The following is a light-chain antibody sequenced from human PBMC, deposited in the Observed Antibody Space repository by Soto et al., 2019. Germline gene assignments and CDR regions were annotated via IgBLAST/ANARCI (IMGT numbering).Light chain of an antibody. CDR3: QQGYSFAFT. CDR2: AAS. J-gene: IGKJ3*01. V-gene: IGKV1-39*01. Sequence: DIQMTQSPSSLSASVEDRVIITCRASQSISNHLNWYQQKPGKAPKLLIYAASNLQSGVPSRFSGSGSGTDFTLTISSLQPEDFATYFCQQGYSFAFTFGPGTKVDTK. CDR1: QSISNH.